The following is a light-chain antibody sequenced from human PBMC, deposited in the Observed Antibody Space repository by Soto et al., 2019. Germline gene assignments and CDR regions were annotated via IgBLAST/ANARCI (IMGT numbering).Light chain of an antibody. V-gene: IGLV2-14*01. J-gene: IGLJ2*01. CDR3: SSYTSISSLVV. CDR2: DVT. CDR1: SSDIGAYNY. Sequence: QSVLTQPASVSESPGQSITIPCTGTSSDIGAYNYVSWYQQSPGKAPKLLIFDVTNRPSGVSNRFSGSKSGNTASLTISGLQSEDEAIYYCSSYTSISSLVVFGGGTKLTVL.